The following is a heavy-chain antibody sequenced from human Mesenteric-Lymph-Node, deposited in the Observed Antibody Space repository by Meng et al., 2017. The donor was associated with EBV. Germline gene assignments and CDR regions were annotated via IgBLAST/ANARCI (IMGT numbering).Heavy chain of an antibody. CDR3: ARDGGAHWFDP. CDR1: GYTFTDYY. Sequence: QVQVVQSGAEVKRPGASVKVSCEASGYTFTDYYIHWVRQGPGQGLEWMGRINSDSGDTDYAQNFQGRVTMTRDTSITTAYMELGSLTSDDTAIYYCARDGGAHWFDPWGQGTLVNVSS. J-gene: IGHJ5*02. V-gene: IGHV1-2*06. CDR2: INSDSGDT. D-gene: IGHD3-10*01.